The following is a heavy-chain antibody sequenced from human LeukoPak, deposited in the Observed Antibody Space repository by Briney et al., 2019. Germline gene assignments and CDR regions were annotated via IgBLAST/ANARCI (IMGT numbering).Heavy chain of an antibody. Sequence: GGSLRLSCAASGFTVITNDMTWVRQAPGKGLEWVSVLYSDGYTKYADSVQGRFTISRDNSKNTLYLEMNSLSPDDTAVYYCARGVEPLAANTLAYWGQGTLVTLSS. J-gene: IGHJ4*02. V-gene: IGHV3-53*01. CDR2: LYSDGYT. D-gene: IGHD1-14*01. CDR1: GFTVITND. CDR3: ARGVEPLAANTLAY.